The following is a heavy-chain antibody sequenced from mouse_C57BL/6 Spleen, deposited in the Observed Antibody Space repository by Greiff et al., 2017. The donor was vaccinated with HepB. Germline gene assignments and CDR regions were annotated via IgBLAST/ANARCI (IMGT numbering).Heavy chain of an antibody. CDR2: FYPGSGSI. CDR3: ARHGGYDYDDGVYAMDY. CDR1: GYTFTEYT. D-gene: IGHD2-4*01. J-gene: IGHJ4*01. V-gene: IGHV1-62-2*01. Sequence: VQLQQSGAELVKPGASVKLSCKASGYTFTEYTIHWVKQRSGQGLEWIGWFYPGSGSIKYNEKFKDKATLTADKSSSTVYMELSRLTSEDSAVYFYARHGGYDYDDGVYAMDYWGQGTSVTVSS.